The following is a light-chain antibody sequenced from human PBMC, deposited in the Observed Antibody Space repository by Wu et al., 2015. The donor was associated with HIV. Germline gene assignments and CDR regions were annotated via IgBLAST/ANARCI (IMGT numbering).Light chain of an antibody. CDR2: DAS. Sequence: IQLTQSPSSLSASIGDRVTITCRASQDIATYLAWYQQIPGKAPRVLIYDASTLQTGVSSRFSGSGSGAEFTLTISGLQREDFAVYYCQQLNSFPLTFGHGTRLEIK. V-gene: IGKV1-9*01. J-gene: IGKJ5*01. CDR3: QQLNSFPLT. CDR1: QDIATY.